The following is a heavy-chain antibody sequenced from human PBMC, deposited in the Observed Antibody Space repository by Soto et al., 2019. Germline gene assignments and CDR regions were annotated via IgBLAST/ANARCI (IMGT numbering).Heavy chain of an antibody. CDR1: GFTFSSYA. J-gene: IGHJ5*02. CDR2: ISSNGGST. V-gene: IGHV3-64*01. D-gene: IGHD3-10*01. Sequence: GGSLRLSCAASGFTFSSYAMHWVRQAPGKGLEYVSAISSNGGSTYYANSVKGRFTISRDNSKNTLYLQMGSLRAEDMAVYYCARVYYGSGFNWFDPWGQGTLVTVSS. CDR3: ARVYYGSGFNWFDP.